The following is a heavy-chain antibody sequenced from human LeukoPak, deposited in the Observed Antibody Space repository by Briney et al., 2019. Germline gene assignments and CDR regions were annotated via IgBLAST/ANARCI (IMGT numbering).Heavy chain of an antibody. D-gene: IGHD2-2*01. CDR3: ARDLSGTRGDIVVVPAAVFTTEDY. Sequence: GGSLRLSCAASGFTFSSYSMSWVRQAPGKGLEWVSSISSSSYIYYADSVKGRFTISRDNAKNSLYLQMNSLRAEDTDVYYCARDLSGTRGDIVVVPAAVFTTEDYWGQGTLVTVSS. V-gene: IGHV3-21*01. J-gene: IGHJ4*02. CDR1: GFTFSSYS. CDR2: ISSSSYI.